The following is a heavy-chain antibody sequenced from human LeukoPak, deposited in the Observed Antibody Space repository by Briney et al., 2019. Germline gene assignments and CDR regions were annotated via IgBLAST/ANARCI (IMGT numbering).Heavy chain of an antibody. V-gene: IGHV3-7*01. J-gene: IGHJ4*02. D-gene: IGHD2-15*01. CDR1: GFTFSSYW. Sequence: GGSLRLSCAASGFTFSSYWMSWVRQAPGKGLEWVANINQDGSERYYVDSVKGRFTISRDNAKNSLYLQMSSLRAEDTALYYCASRSSVAASGPGWGQGTLVTVSS. CDR2: INQDGSER. CDR3: ASRSSVAASGPG.